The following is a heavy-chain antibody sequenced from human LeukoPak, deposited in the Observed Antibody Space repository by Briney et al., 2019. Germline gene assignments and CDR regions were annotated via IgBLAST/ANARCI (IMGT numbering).Heavy chain of an antibody. V-gene: IGHV3-9*03. CDR3: AKGIGRYSGYDWGGYYMDV. J-gene: IGHJ6*03. CDR2: ISWNSGSI. D-gene: IGHD5-12*01. CDR1: GFTFDDYA. Sequence: PGGSLRLSCAASGFTFDDYAMQWVRQAPGKGLEWVSGISWNSGSIGYADSVKGRFTISRDNAKNSLYLQMNSLRAEDMALYYCAKGIGRYSGYDWGGYYMDVWGKGTTVTVSS.